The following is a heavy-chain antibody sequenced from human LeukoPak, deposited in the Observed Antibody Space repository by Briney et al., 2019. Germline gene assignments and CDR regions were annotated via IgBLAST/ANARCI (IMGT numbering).Heavy chain of an antibody. Sequence: GGSLRLSCAASGFTFSSYSMNWVRQAPGKGLEWVSSISSSSSYIYYADSVKGRFTISRDNAKSSLYLQMNSLRAEDTAVYYCARDSPGTANYYMDVWGKGTTVTVSS. CDR3: ARDSPGTANYYMDV. CDR2: ISSSSSYI. J-gene: IGHJ6*03. D-gene: IGHD1-14*01. CDR1: GFTFSSYS. V-gene: IGHV3-21*01.